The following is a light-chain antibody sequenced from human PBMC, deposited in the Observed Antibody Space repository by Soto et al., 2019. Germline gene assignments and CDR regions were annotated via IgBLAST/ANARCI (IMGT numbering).Light chain of an antibody. CDR2: GPS. Sequence: EIVLTQSPGTLSLSPGERATLSCRARQSVSSSYLAWYQQKPGQAPRLLIYGPSSRATGISDRFSGSGSGTDFTLTISRLEPEDFAVYYCQQYRSSSWPFGQGTKVEIK. CDR3: QQYRSSSWP. CDR1: QSVSSSY. V-gene: IGKV3-20*01. J-gene: IGKJ1*01.